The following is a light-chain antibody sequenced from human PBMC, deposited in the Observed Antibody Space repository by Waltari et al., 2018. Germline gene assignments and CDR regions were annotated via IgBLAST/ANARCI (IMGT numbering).Light chain of an antibody. Sequence: QSVLTQPPSVSGAPGQRVTISCTGSSPNIGAGYDGHWYQQLPGAAPKLLIYAYSNRPSGVPDRFYGSRSGTSASLAITGLQAEDEADYYCQSYDSSLSAVFGGGTKLTVL. CDR3: QSYDSSLSAV. J-gene: IGLJ3*02. CDR2: AYS. CDR1: SPNIGAGYD. V-gene: IGLV1-40*01.